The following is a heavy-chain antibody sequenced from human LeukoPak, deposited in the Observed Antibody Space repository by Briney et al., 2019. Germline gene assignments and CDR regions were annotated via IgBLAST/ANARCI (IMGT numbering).Heavy chain of an antibody. V-gene: IGHV3-7*01. CDR1: GFTFRSYW. CDR2: IKQDGSEK. J-gene: IGHJ4*02. D-gene: IGHD2-8*01. CDR3: ARVMRRGNYLDY. Sequence: PGGSLRLSCAASGFTFRSYWMSWVRQAPGKGLEWVANIKQDGSEKYYVDSVKGRFTISRDNAKNSLYLQMNSLRAEDTAMYYCARVMRRGNYLDYWGQGTLVTVSS.